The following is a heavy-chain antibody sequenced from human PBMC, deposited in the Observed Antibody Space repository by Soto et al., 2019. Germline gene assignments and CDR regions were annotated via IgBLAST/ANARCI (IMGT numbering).Heavy chain of an antibody. Sequence: GGSLRLSCAASGFIVSSNYMSWVRQAPGKGLEWVSTMYSGGNSYYVDSVKGRFTISRDISKNALYLQMNSLRAEDTAMYYCTRGDLWGQGTLVTVS. CDR3: TRGDL. CDR1: GFIVSSNY. V-gene: IGHV3-53*01. J-gene: IGHJ5*02. CDR2: MYSGGNS.